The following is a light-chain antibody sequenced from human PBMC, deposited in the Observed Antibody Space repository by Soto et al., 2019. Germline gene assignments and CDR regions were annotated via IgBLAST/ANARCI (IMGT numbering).Light chain of an antibody. J-gene: IGKJ1*01. CDR3: QQYMSYS. Sequence: DIVMTQTPLSLSVTPGQPASISCKSSQSLLHSDGKTYLYWYLQKPGQPPQLLIYHASTLESGVPSRFSGSGSGTEFTLTISGLQPDDFATYYCQQYMSYSFGQGTKGDIK. CDR1: QSLLHSDGKTY. V-gene: IGKV2D-29*01. CDR2: HAS.